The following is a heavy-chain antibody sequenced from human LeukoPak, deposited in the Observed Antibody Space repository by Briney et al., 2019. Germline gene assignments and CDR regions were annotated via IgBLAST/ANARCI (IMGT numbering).Heavy chain of an antibody. CDR2: ISGSGGNT. CDR1: GFTFSSYA. Sequence: RAGGSLRLSCAGSGFTFSSYAMSWVRQAPGKGLEWVSGISGSGGNTYYADSVKGRFTISRDNSKNTLHLQMKSLRAEDTAVYYCARPLTSGFHRWYFDLWGRGALVTVSS. V-gene: IGHV3-23*01. D-gene: IGHD3-9*01. CDR3: ARPLTSGFHRWYFDL. J-gene: IGHJ2*01.